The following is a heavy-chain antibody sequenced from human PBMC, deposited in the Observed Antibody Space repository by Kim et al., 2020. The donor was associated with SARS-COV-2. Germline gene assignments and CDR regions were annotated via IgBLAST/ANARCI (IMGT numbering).Heavy chain of an antibody. J-gene: IGHJ3*02. V-gene: IGHV3-11*01. Sequence: GGSLRLSCAASGFTFSDYYMSWIRQAPGKGLEWVSYISSSGSTIYYADSVKGRFTISRDNAKNSLYLQMNSLRAEDMAVYYCARDGPSALYCSGGSCYSGHDAFDIWGQGTMVTVSS. D-gene: IGHD2-15*01. CDR3: ARDGPSALYCSGGSCYSGHDAFDI. CDR1: GFTFSDYY. CDR2: ISSSGSTI.